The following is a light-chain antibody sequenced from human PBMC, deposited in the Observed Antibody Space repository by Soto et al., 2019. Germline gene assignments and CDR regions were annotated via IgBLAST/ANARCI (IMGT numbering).Light chain of an antibody. V-gene: IGLV2-14*01. CDR3: NSYATGNTRV. CDR2: EVS. CDR1: SSDIGDYDY. Sequence: QSVLTRPASVSGSPGQSITISCTGSSSDIGDYDYVSWYQQHPGKAPKVLISEVSNRPSGVSNRFSGSKSDNTASPTISGLQAEDEADYYCNSYATGNTRVFGTGTKVTVL. J-gene: IGLJ1*01.